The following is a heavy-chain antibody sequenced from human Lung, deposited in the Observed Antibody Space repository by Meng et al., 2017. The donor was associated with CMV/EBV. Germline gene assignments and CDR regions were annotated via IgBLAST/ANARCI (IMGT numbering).Heavy chain of an antibody. CDR1: EFTFSSYR. V-gene: IGHV3-21*01. J-gene: IGHJ6*02. Sequence: ETLSLXCAAFEFTFSSYRMNWVRQAPGKGLEWVSFISSTSAYIDYADSVKGRFTISRDNARNSLFLQMNSLRAEDTAVYYCARDIRGSDYYYGMDVWGQGTXVTVSS. CDR3: ARDIRGSDYYYGMDV. D-gene: IGHD3-10*01. CDR2: ISSTSAYI.